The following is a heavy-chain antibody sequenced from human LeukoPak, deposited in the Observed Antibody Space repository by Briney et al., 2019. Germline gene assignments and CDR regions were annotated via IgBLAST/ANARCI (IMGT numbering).Heavy chain of an antibody. V-gene: IGHV1-8*01. D-gene: IGHD3-10*01. CDR1: GYPFTSYD. CDR2: MNPNSGNT. CDR3: ARRVYYGSGSYSY. Sequence: VKVSCKASGYPFTSYDINWVRPATGQGLEWMGWMNPNSGNTGYSQKFQGRVTMTRNTSISTAYMELSSLRSEDTAVYYCARRVYYGSGSYSYWGQGTLVTVSS. J-gene: IGHJ4*02.